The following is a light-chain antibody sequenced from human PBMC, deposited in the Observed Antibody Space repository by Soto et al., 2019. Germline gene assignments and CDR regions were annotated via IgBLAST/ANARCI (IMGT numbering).Light chain of an antibody. CDR3: QQYGSSGT. Sequence: EIVLAQSPATLSLSRGGRDTLSCRASQSVSSYLAWYQQKPGQAPRLLIYDASNRATGIPARFSGSGSGTDFTLTISRLEPEDFAVYYGQQYGSSGTFGQGTKVDIK. CDR2: DAS. J-gene: IGKJ1*01. V-gene: IGKV3-11*01. CDR1: QSVSSY.